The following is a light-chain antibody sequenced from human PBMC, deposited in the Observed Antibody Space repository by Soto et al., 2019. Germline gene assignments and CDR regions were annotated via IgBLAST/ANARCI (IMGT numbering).Light chain of an antibody. Sequence: GLSQSLSTLSLSTGERATLSCRASQSVNNYLAWYQQKPGRAPRLLIYDASIRPTGIPARFSGSGSGTDFTLTISYLEPEDFAVYYCQQRSNWPPTFAQGTKVAIK. CDR2: DAS. V-gene: IGKV3-11*01. J-gene: IGKJ1*01. CDR3: QQRSNWPPT. CDR1: QSVNNY.